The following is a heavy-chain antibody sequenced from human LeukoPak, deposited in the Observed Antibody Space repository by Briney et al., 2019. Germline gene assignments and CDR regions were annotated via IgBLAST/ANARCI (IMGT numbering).Heavy chain of an antibody. Sequence: SETLSLTCTVSGGSISSYYWSWIRQPPGQGLEWIGYIYTSASTNYYPSLKSRVSISVDTSKNQFSLKLSSVTAADTAVYYCAAAGLMWFDYWGQGTLVTVSS. CDR3: AAAGLMWFDY. D-gene: IGHD6-13*01. CDR2: IYTSAST. V-gene: IGHV4-4*09. J-gene: IGHJ4*02. CDR1: GGSISSYY.